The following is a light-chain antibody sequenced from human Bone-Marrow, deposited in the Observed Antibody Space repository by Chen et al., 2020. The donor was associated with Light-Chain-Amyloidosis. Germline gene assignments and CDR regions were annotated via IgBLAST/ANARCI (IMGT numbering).Light chain of an antibody. CDR2: RDT. CDR1: DLPTKY. V-gene: IGLV3-25*03. Sequence: SYELTQPPSVSVSPGQTARITCSGDDLPTKYAYWYQQKPGQAPVLGVHRDTERPSGISERCRGSSAWTTATLTISGVQAEDEADYHCQSADSSGSYEVICGGGTNLT. J-gene: IGLJ2*01. CDR3: QSADSSGSYEVI.